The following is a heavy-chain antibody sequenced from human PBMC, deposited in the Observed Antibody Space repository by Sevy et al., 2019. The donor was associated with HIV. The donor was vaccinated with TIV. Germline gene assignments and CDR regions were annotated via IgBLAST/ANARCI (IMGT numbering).Heavy chain of an antibody. D-gene: IGHD1-26*01. V-gene: IGHV3-9*01. CDR3: AKDIGIVGASGLAFDI. CDR2: ISWNSGSI. CDR1: GFTFDDYA. Sequence: GGSLRLSCAASGFTFDDYAMHWVRQAPGKGLEWVSGISWNSGSIGYADSVKCRFTISRDNAKNSLYLQMNRLRAEDTALYYCAKDIGIVGASGLAFDIWGQGTMVTVSS. J-gene: IGHJ3*02.